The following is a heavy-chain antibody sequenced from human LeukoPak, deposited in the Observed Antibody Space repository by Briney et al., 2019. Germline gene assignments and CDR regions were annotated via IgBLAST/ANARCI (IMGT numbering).Heavy chain of an antibody. CDR2: IIPIFSTT. CDR3: ARQGYSSSWYGGAFDI. CDR1: EGTFSSYA. Sequence: SLKVSCKASEGTFSSYAISWVRQAPGQGLEWMGGIIPIFSTTNYAQNFQGRVTLTADESTSTAYMELNSLRSEDTAIYYCARQGYSSSWYGGAFDIWGQGTMVTVSS. D-gene: IGHD6-13*01. V-gene: IGHV1-69*01. J-gene: IGHJ3*02.